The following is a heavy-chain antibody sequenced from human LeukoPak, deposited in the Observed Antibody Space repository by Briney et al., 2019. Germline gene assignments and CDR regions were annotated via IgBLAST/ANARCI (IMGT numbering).Heavy chain of an antibody. CDR2: KSYDGSNK. V-gene: IGHV3-30*18. CDR3: AKGSYGMDV. D-gene: IGHD6-19*01. Sequence: GRSLRLSCAASGFTFSSYGMHWVRQAAGKGLEWVAVKSYDGSNKYYADSVKGRFTISRDNSKNTLYLQMNSLRAEDTAVYYCAKGSYGMDVWGQGTTVTVSS. J-gene: IGHJ6*02. CDR1: GFTFSSYG.